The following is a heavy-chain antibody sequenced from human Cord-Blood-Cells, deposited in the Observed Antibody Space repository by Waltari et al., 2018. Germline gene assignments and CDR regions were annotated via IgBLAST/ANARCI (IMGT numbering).Heavy chain of an antibody. V-gene: IGHV3-30*04. Sequence: QVQLVESGGGVVQPGRSLRLSCAASGFTFSSYAMHWVRQAPGKGWEWVAVISYEGRNKDYAESVKGRFTISRDNSKNTLYLQMNSLRAEDTAVYYCARGVDILTGYDAFDIWGQGTMVTVSS. J-gene: IGHJ3*02. CDR3: ARGVDILTGYDAFDI. CDR2: ISYEGRNK. D-gene: IGHD3-9*01. CDR1: GFTFSSYA.